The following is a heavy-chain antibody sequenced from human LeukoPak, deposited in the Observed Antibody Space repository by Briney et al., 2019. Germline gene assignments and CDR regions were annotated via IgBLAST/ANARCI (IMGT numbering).Heavy chain of an antibody. Sequence: GGSLRLSCAASGFTFSSYWMHWVRQAPGKGLVWVSRINSDGSDTTYADSVKGRFTISRDNAKNTLCLQMNSLRAEDTAVYYCAKNGPGLDYFDYWGQGTLVTVSS. V-gene: IGHV3-74*01. CDR1: GFTFSSYW. D-gene: IGHD3-10*01. J-gene: IGHJ4*02. CDR2: INSDGSDT. CDR3: AKNGPGLDYFDY.